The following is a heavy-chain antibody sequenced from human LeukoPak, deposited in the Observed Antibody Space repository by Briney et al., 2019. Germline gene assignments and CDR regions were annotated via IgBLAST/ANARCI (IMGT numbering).Heavy chain of an antibody. J-gene: IGHJ4*02. CDR2: IYYSGST. Sequence: SETLSLTCSVSGGSVSSATNYWSWIRQPPGKGLEWIGYIYYSGSTNYNPSLKSRVTISVDTSENQFSLKLTSVTAADTAVYYCARGNCSSTSCYAGPLDYWGQGTLVTVSS. CDR1: GGSVSSATNY. V-gene: IGHV4-61*01. CDR3: ARGNCSSTSCYAGPLDY. D-gene: IGHD2-2*01.